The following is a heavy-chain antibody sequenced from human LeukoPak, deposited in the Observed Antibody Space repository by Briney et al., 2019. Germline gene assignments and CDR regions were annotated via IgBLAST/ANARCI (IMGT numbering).Heavy chain of an antibody. CDR3: AKTDKGYYDSSGWTW. J-gene: IGHJ4*02. CDR1: GFTFSSYG. D-gene: IGHD3-22*01. Sequence: GGSLRLSCAASGFTFSSYGMHWVRQAPGEGLEWVAFIRYDGSNKYYADSVKGRFTISRDNSKNTLYLQMNSLRAEDTAVYYCAKTDKGYYDSSGWTWWGQGTLVTVSS. V-gene: IGHV3-30*02. CDR2: IRYDGSNK.